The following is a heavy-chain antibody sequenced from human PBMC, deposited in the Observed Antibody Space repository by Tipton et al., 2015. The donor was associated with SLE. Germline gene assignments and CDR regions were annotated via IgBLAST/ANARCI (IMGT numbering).Heavy chain of an antibody. Sequence: TLSLTCAVYGGSFSGYYWSWIRQPPGKGLEWIGEINHSGSTNYNPSLKSRVTISLDTSKNQVSLRLTSLTAADTAVYYCAREAVDKDGALDIWGQGTTVIVSS. CDR1: GGSFSGYY. CDR2: INHSGST. V-gene: IGHV4-34*01. CDR3: AREAVDKDGALDI. D-gene: IGHD5-24*01. J-gene: IGHJ3*02.